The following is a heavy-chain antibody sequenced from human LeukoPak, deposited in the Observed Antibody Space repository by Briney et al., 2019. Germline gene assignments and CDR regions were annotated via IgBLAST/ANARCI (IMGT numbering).Heavy chain of an antibody. CDR1: GFTFNSYA. CDR2: ISGDGVST. CDR3: ARESGKFDY. Sequence: GGSLRLSCAASGFTFNSYAMTWVRQAPGQGLEWVSLISGDGVSTFFADSVKGRFSISRDNSKNSLFLEMSRLRTEDTAMYYCARESGKFDYWGQGTLVAVSS. J-gene: IGHJ4*02. V-gene: IGHV3-43*02.